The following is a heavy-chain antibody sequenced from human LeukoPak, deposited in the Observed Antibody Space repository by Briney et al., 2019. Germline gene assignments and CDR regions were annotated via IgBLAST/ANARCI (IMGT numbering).Heavy chain of an antibody. CDR2: ISSSGNSI. CDR1: GFTFSDYY. CDR3: ARDEGYYGSGTSGRAFDI. Sequence: PGGSLRLSCAASGFTFSDYYMSWIRQAPGKGLEWVSYISSSGNSISYADSVKGRFTISRDNAKNSLYLQMNSLRAEDTAVYYCARDEGYYGSGTSGRAFDIWGQGTMVTVSS. D-gene: IGHD3-10*01. J-gene: IGHJ3*02. V-gene: IGHV3-11*04.